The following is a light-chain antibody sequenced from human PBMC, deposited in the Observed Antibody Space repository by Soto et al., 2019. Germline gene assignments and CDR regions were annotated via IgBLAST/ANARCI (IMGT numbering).Light chain of an antibody. J-gene: IGKJ1*01. CDR1: QSVLYSSNNKNY. Sequence: DIVMTQSPDSLAVSLGERATINCKSSQSVLYSSNNKNYLAWYQQKPGQPPKLLIYWASTRESGVPDRFSGSGSGPDFTLTIRSLQAEDVAVYYCQQYYSYPPTSGQGTKVDIK. V-gene: IGKV4-1*01. CDR2: WAS. CDR3: QQYYSYPPT.